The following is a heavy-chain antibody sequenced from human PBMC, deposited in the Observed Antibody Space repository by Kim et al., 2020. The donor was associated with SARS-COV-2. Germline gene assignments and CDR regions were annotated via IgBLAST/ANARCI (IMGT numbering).Heavy chain of an antibody. J-gene: IGHJ4*02. CDR3: ARSYIVVVVAAHFDY. V-gene: IGHV3-48*02. Sequence: DSVKGRFTSSRDNDKNSLYLQMNSLRDEDTAVYYCARSYIVVVVAAHFDYWGQGTLVTVSS. D-gene: IGHD2-15*01.